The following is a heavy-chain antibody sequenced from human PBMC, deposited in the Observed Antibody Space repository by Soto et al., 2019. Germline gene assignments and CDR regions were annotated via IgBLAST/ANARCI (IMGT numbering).Heavy chain of an antibody. Sequence: ASVKVSCKTSGYTFTRNGISWVRQAPGQGLEWMGWISPNSGNTKYAQKLQGRVIMTTETSTSTAYMELRSLRSDDTAVYYCVKDRDSNSWPSRDVWGPGTTVTVSS. CDR2: ISPNSGNT. D-gene: IGHD3-22*01. V-gene: IGHV1-18*01. CDR1: GYTFTRNG. CDR3: VKDRDSNSWPSRDV. J-gene: IGHJ6*02.